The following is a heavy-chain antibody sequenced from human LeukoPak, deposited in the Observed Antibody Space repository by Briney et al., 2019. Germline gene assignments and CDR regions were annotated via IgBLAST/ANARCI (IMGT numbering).Heavy chain of an antibody. CDR3: AKDSGELRYFDWPIGGAFDI. Sequence: WGSLRLSCAASGFTFSSYGMSWVRQAPGKGLEWVSAISGSGGSTYYADSVKGRFTISRDNSKNTLYLQMNSLRAEDTAVYYCAKDSGELRYFDWPIGGAFDIWGQGTTVTVSS. J-gene: IGHJ3*02. D-gene: IGHD3-9*01. V-gene: IGHV3-23*01. CDR2: ISGSGGST. CDR1: GFTFSSYG.